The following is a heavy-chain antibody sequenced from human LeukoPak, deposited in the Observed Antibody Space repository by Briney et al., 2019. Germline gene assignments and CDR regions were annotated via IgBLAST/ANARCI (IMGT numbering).Heavy chain of an antibody. CDR1: GFTFDDYT. CDR3: ARSPAYSREELDS. Sequence: GGSLRLSCEASGFTFDDYTMHWVRQRPGRGLEWVSLVSWDGFTTFYEDSVKGRFIISRDNSKNSIYLQMNSLGFEDTAFYFCARSPAYSREELDSWGPGTLVTVSS. D-gene: IGHD6-13*01. J-gene: IGHJ4*02. CDR2: VSWDGFTT. V-gene: IGHV3-43*01.